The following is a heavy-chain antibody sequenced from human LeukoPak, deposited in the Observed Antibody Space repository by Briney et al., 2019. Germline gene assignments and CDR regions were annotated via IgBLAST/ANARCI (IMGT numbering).Heavy chain of an antibody. V-gene: IGHV3-30*02. J-gene: IGHJ4*02. CDR2: IRNDGSDK. D-gene: IGHD6-13*01. CDR3: ARAGKYSSSWVSPFDY. CDR1: GFTFSSYG. Sequence: GRSLRLSCAASGFTFSSYGMHWVRQAPGKGLEWVAFIRNDGSDKYYADSVKGRFTISRDNSKNTLYLQMNSLRAEDTAVYYCARAGKYSSSWVSPFDYWGQGTLVTVSS.